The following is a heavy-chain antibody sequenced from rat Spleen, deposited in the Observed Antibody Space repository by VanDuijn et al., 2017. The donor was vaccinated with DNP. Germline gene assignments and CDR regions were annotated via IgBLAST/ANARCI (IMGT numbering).Heavy chain of an antibody. CDR3: ARPARGWFAY. CDR1: GFTFSDYY. J-gene: IGHJ3*01. V-gene: IGHV5-20*01. D-gene: IGHD1-4*01. Sequence: EVQLVESGGGLVQPGRSLKLSCAASGFTFSDYYMAWVRQAPTKGLEWVAYISYDGGSTYYRDSVKGRFTVSRDNAKSSLYLQMDSLRSEDTATYYCARPARGWFAYWGQGTLVTVSS. CDR2: ISYDGGST.